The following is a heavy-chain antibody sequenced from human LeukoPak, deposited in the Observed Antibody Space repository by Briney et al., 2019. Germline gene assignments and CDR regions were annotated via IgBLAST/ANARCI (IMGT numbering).Heavy chain of an antibody. V-gene: IGHV3-7*01. J-gene: IGHJ3*02. CDR2: IKQDGSEK. D-gene: IGHD2-15*01. CDR1: GFTFSSYW. Sequence: GGSLRLSRAASGFTFSSYWISWVRQAPGKGLEWVANIKQDGSEKYYVDSVKGRFTISRDNAKNSLYLQMNSLRAEDTAVYYCARDLVVGDAFDIWGQGTMVTVSS. CDR3: ARDLVVGDAFDI.